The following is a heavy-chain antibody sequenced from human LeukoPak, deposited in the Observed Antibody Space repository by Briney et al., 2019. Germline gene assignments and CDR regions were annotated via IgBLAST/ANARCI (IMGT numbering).Heavy chain of an antibody. D-gene: IGHD5-18*01. CDR2: INPSGGGA. CDR3: ARHAGLSYGFDY. CDR1: GYIFTTYY. J-gene: IGHJ4*02. Sequence: GASVKISCKASGYIFTTYYMHWLRQAPGQGLEWMGVINPSGGGATYAQKFQDRVIMSRDTSTSIMYMELTSLRSEDTAVYYCARHAGLSYGFDYWGQGTLVTVFS. V-gene: IGHV1-46*01.